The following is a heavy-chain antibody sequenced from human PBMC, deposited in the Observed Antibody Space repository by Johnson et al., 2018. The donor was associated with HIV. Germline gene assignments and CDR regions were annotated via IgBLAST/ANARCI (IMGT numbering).Heavy chain of an antibody. Sequence: QVQLVESGGGVVQPGRSLRLSCAASGFTFSSYAMHWVRQAPGKGLEWVAVISYDGSNKYYADSVKGRFTISRDNSKSMLHLQMNSLRTDDAAVYYCARALEVGATTANEAFDIWGQGTMVTVSS. CDR2: ISYDGSNK. J-gene: IGHJ3*02. CDR3: ARALEVGATTANEAFDI. D-gene: IGHD1-26*01. CDR1: GFTFSSYA. V-gene: IGHV3-30*04.